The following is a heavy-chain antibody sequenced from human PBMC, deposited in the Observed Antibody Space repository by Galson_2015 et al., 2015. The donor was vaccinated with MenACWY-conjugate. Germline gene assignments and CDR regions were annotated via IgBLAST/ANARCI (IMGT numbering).Heavy chain of an antibody. D-gene: IGHD2-2*01. CDR3: ARERCSSTSCYGTYYYYYYGMDV. V-gene: IGHV3-7*03. J-gene: IGHJ6*02. CDR1: GFTFSSYW. Sequence: SLRLSCAASGFTFSSYWMSWVRQAPGKGLEWVANIKQDGSEKYYVDSVKGRFTISRDNAKNSLYLQMNSLRAEDTAVYYCARERCSSTSCYGTYYYYYYGMDVWGQGTTVTVSS. CDR2: IKQDGSEK.